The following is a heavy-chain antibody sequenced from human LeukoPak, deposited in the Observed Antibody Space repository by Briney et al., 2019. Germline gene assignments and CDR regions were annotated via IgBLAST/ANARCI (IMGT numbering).Heavy chain of an antibody. CDR2: IRYDGSNK. Sequence: GGSLRLSCAASGFTFSSYGMHWVRQAPGKGLEWVAFIRYDGSNKYYADSVKGRFTISRDNSKNTLYLQMNSLRAEDTAVYYCARQHYSDSSGSDFDYWGQGTLVTVSS. V-gene: IGHV3-30*02. CDR1: GFTFSSYG. CDR3: ARQHYSDSSGSDFDY. D-gene: IGHD3-22*01. J-gene: IGHJ4*02.